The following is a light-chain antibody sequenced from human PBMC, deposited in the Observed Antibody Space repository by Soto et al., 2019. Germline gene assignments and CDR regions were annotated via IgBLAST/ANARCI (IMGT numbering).Light chain of an antibody. CDR1: QSVTNS. V-gene: IGKV3-11*01. J-gene: IGKJ1*01. CDR2: DAS. Sequence: EIVLTQSPATLSLSPGERATLSCRASQSVTNSLAWYQQKPGQAPRLLVYDASNRATGIPTRFSGSGSGTDFTLTITRLEPEDFAVYFCLRYSSSQWTFGQGTKVDIK. CDR3: LRYSSSQWT.